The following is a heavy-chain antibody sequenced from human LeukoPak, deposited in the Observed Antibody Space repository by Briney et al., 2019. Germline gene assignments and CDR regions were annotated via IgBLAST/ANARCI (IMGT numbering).Heavy chain of an antibody. CDR3: TRVSDFWSGLHHDY. Sequence: GGSLRLSCTASGFTFGDYVMSWVRQAPGKGLEWVGFIRSKAYGGTTEYAASVKGRFTISRDDSKSIAYLQMNSLKTEDTAVYYCTRVSDFWSGLHHDYWGQGTLVTVSS. D-gene: IGHD3-3*01. J-gene: IGHJ4*02. CDR1: GFTFGDYV. CDR2: IRSKAYGGTT. V-gene: IGHV3-49*04.